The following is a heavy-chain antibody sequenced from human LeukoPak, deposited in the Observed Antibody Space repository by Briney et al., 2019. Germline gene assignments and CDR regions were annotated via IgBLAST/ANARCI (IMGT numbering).Heavy chain of an antibody. Sequence: HPGGSLRLSCAAPGFTFSNYAMSWVRQAPGKGLEWVSTVSGGGGSTYYADSVRGRFTVSRDNSKNTLYLQMNILRAEDTALYYCATALRFLEWYPYWGQGTLVTVSS. CDR3: ATALRFLEWYPY. J-gene: IGHJ4*02. CDR1: GFTFSNYA. D-gene: IGHD3-3*01. V-gene: IGHV3-23*01. CDR2: VSGGGGST.